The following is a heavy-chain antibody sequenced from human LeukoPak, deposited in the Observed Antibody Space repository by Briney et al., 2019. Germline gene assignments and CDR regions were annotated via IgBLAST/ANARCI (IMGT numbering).Heavy chain of an antibody. V-gene: IGHV3-23*01. CDR2: ISGSGGST. D-gene: IGHD3-10*01. CDR3: AKVPQTRGEKSAFDY. Sequence: TGGSLRLSCAASGFTFSSYAMSWVRQAPGKGLEWVSAISGSGGSTYYADSVKGRFTISRDNSKNTLYLQMNSLRAEDTAVYYCAKVPQTRGEKSAFDYWGQGTLVTVSS. J-gene: IGHJ4*02. CDR1: GFTFSSYA.